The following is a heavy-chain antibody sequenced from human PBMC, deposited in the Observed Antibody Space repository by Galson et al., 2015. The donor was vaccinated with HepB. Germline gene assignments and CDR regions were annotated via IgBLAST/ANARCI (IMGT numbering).Heavy chain of an antibody. J-gene: IGHJ6*02. V-gene: IGHV1-69*13. CDR1: GGTFSSYA. Sequence: SVKVSCKASGGTFSSYAISWVRQAPGQGLEWMGGIIPIFGTANYAQKFQGRVTITADESTSTAYMEPSSLRSEDTAVYYCARSYLYYYDSSGYYAYYGMDVWGQGTTVTVSS. CDR3: ARSYLYYYDSSGYYAYYGMDV. CDR2: IIPIFGTA. D-gene: IGHD3-22*01.